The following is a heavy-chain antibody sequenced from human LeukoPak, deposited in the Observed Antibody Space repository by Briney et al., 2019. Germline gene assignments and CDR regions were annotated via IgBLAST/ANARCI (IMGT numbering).Heavy chain of an antibody. D-gene: IGHD3-10*01. J-gene: IGHJ4*02. Sequence: ESSVKVSCKASGYTFTGYYMHWVRQAPGQGLEWMGWINPNSGGTNYAQKFQGRVTMTRDTSISTAYMELSRLRSDDTAVYYCARDFTPYYYGSGNSLGYWGQGTLVTVSS. CDR3: ARDFTPYYYGSGNSLGY. CDR2: INPNSGGT. CDR1: GYTFTGYY. V-gene: IGHV1-2*02.